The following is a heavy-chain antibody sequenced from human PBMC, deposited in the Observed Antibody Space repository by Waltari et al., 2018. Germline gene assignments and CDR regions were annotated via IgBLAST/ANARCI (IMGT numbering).Heavy chain of an antibody. V-gene: IGHV3-7*01. Sequence: EVQLVESGGNLVQPGGSLRLSCVASGFTFSNYYMMWVRQAPGKGLEWVANRNGDGSAKNYMDSVRGRFTISRDNAKNSVYMQLNSLRDDDTAVYYCTRDGSGYWGQGTLVTVSS. J-gene: IGHJ4*02. CDR2: RNGDGSAK. D-gene: IGHD3-10*01. CDR3: TRDGSGY. CDR1: GFTFSNYY.